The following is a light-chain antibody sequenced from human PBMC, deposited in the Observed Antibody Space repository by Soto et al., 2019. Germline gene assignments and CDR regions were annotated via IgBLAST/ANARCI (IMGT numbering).Light chain of an antibody. V-gene: IGKV1-39*01. CDR1: QSISSY. CDR2: AAS. Sequence: DIQMTQSPSSLSASVGDRVTITCRASQSISSYLNWYQQKLGKAPKLLIYAASNLQSGVPSRFSGSGSGTDFALTISSLQPEDFATYYCQQSYTTPLYTFGQGTKVDIK. J-gene: IGKJ2*01. CDR3: QQSYTTPLYT.